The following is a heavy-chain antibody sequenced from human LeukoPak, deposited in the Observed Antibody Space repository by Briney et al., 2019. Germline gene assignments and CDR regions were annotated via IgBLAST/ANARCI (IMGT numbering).Heavy chain of an antibody. D-gene: IGHD2-2*01. J-gene: IGHJ5*02. CDR2: ITYGGTT. Sequence: SETLSLTCVVSDGSFRGYHWNWIRQPPGKGLEWIGEITYGGTTNYNPSLRSRVTMSVDTSKKQFSLKLTSVTAADTAVYYCARGRYCRSAKCYDWFDPWGQGTLVSVSS. CDR3: ARGRYCRSAKCYDWFDP. V-gene: IGHV4-34*01. CDR1: DGSFRGYH.